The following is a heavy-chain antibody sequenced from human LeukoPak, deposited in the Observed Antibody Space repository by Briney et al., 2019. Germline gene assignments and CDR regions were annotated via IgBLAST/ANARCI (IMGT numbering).Heavy chain of an antibody. Sequence: GGSLRLSCAASGFTFSTYSMKWVRQAPGKGLEWVSGLSGSGGSTYYADSVKGRFTISRDNFKNTLYLQMNSLRGEDTAVYYCVRGRGSYGWFDPWGQGTLVTVSS. CDR3: VRGRGSYGWFDP. CDR2: LSGSGGST. CDR1: GFTFSTYS. J-gene: IGHJ5*02. D-gene: IGHD3-10*01. V-gene: IGHV3-23*01.